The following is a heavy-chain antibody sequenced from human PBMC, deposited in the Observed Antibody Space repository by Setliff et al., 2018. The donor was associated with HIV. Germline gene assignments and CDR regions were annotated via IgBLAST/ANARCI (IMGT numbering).Heavy chain of an antibody. Sequence: GGSLRLSCAAFGFTFSSYGMSWVRQAPGKGLEWVSTISGRDGRTYYADSVKGRFTISRDNAKNTLYLQMSSLRAEDRAVYYCVRDIGFNLYDHWGQGTLVTVSS. CDR1: GFTFSSYG. CDR3: VRDIGFNLYDH. J-gene: IGHJ4*02. D-gene: IGHD2-2*02. CDR2: ISGRDGRT. V-gene: IGHV3-23*01.